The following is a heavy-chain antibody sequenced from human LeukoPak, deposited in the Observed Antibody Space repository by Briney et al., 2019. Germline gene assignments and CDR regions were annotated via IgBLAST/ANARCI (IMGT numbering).Heavy chain of an antibody. J-gene: IGHJ4*02. CDR3: AKDGRRYYYGSGSYYLTYFDY. D-gene: IGHD3-10*01. CDR2: ISGSGGST. Sequence: GGSLRLSCAASGFTVNNNYMSWVRQAPGKGLEWVSAISGSGGSTYYADSVKGRFTISRDNSKNTLYLQMNSLRAEDTAVYYCAKDGRRYYYGSGSYYLTYFDYWGQGTLVTVSS. CDR1: GFTVNNNY. V-gene: IGHV3-23*01.